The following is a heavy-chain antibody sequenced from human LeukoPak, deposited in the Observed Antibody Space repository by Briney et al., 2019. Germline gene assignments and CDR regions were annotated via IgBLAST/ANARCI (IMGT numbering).Heavy chain of an antibody. D-gene: IGHD2-15*01. CDR3: ARFAGPSSGGSWAFDY. J-gene: IGHJ4*02. CDR1: GGSISSGGYY. V-gene: IGHV4-31*03. CDR2: IYYSGST. Sequence: SETLSLTCTVSGGSISSGGYYWSWIRQHPGKGLAWIGYIYYSGSTYYNPSLKSRVTISVDASKNQFSLKLSSVTAADTAVYYCARFAGPSSGGSWAFDYWGQGTLVTVSS.